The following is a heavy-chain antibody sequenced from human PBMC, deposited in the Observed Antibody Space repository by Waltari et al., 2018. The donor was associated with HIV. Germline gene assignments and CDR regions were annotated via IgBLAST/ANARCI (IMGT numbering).Heavy chain of an antibody. Sequence: QVQLVQSGAEVKKPGASVQVSCKVSGYSLSELSMHWVRQAPGNGPEVMGGFDPEDGEIIYAQHFQGRVTMTDDTSTDTAYMELSSLRSEDTAVYYCATASRVVVTDRAAFDYWGQGTLVTVSS. D-gene: IGHD2-21*02. CDR2: FDPEDGEI. CDR3: ATASRVVVTDRAAFDY. J-gene: IGHJ4*02. CDR1: GYSLSELS. V-gene: IGHV1-24*01.